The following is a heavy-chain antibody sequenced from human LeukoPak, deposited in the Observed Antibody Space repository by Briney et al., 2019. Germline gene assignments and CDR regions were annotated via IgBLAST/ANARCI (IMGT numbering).Heavy chain of an antibody. CDR3: AKDAGYRSSTSCPDYYYYGMDV. J-gene: IGHJ6*04. CDR2: ISGSGGST. Sequence: GGSLRLSCAASGFTFSSYAMSWVRQAPGKGLEWVSAISGSGGSTYYADSVKGRFTISRDNSKNTLYLQMNSLRAEDTAVYYCAKDAGYRSSTSCPDYYYYGMDVWGKGTTVTVSS. V-gene: IGHV3-23*01. CDR1: GFTFSSYA. D-gene: IGHD2-2*01.